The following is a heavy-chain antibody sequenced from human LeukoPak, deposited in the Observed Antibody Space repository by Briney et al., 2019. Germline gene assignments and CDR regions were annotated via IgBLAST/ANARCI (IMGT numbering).Heavy chain of an antibody. J-gene: IGHJ5*02. CDR2: INPNSGCT. V-gene: IGHV1-2*02. Sequence: ASVKVSCKASGYTFTGYYMHWVRQAPGQGLEWMGWINPNSGCTNYAQKFQGRVTMTRDTSISTAYMELSRLRSDDTAVYYCARDRSEVPAAMYWFDPWGQGTLVTVSS. CDR1: GYTFTGYY. CDR3: ARDRSEVPAAMYWFDP. D-gene: IGHD2-2*01.